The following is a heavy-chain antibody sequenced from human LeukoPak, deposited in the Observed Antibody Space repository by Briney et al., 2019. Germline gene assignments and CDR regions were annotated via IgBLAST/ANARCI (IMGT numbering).Heavy chain of an antibody. J-gene: IGHJ5*02. V-gene: IGHV4-59*01. Sequence: SETLSLTCTVSGGSISSYYWSWIRQPPGKGLEWIGYIYYSGSTNYNPSLKSRVTISVDTSKNQFSLKLSSVTAADTAVYYCVGGNGARNLFDHWGQGTLVTVSS. CDR2: IYYSGST. D-gene: IGHD3-16*01. CDR3: VGGNGARNLFDH. CDR1: GGSISSYY.